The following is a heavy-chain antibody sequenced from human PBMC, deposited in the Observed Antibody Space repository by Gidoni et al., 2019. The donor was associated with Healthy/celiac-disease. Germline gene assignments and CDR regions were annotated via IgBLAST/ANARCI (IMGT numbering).Heavy chain of an antibody. V-gene: IGHV3-21*01. J-gene: IGHJ4*02. CDR1: GFTFSSYS. CDR2: ISSSSSYR. Sequence: EVQLVESGGGLVKPGGSLRLSCAASGFTFSSYSMNWVRQAPGKGLEGVSSISSSSSYRYYSDSVKGRFTISRDNAKNSLYLQMNSLRAEDTAVYYCARGAVVAAIQGDYWGQGTLVTVSS. D-gene: IGHD2-15*01. CDR3: ARGAVVAAIQGDY.